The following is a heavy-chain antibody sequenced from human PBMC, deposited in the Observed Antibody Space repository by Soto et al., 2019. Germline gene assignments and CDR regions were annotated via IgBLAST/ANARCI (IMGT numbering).Heavy chain of an antibody. D-gene: IGHD2-8*01. CDR1: GYPFTSYH. CDR3: ARGRVCRIGFNYFDA. J-gene: IGHJ5*02. V-gene: IGHV1-46*01. CDR2: INPNDGRT. Sequence: QVQLEQSGAGVKKPGASVSVSCKESGYPFTSYHMHWVRQAPGQGLQWVGLINPNDGRTRYAPQSEGRVNMTGYTSTSTTLMELSSLRFEATAFYLCARGRVCRIGFNYFDAWGPGTLVTVSS.